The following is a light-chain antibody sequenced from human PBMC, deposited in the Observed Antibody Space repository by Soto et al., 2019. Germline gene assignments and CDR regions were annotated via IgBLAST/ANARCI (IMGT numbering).Light chain of an antibody. CDR1: QSVGTMN. V-gene: IGKV3-15*01. CDR2: GAS. CDR3: QQYNNWPPWT. J-gene: IGKJ1*01. Sequence: IVFTQIRGTPSRSAWDSANLSCRPRQSVGTMNLGWYQQKGGQAPRLLIYGASTRATGIPARFSGSGSGTEFTLTISSLQSEDFAVYYCQQYNNWPPWTFGQGTKVDIK.